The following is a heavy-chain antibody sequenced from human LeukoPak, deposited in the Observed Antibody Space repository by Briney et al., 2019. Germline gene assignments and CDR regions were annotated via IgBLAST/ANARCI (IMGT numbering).Heavy chain of an antibody. J-gene: IGHJ6*02. Sequence: GGSLRLSCAASGFTVSSNYMSWVRQAPGKGLEWVSVIYSGGSTYYADSVKGRFTISRDNAKNSLYLQMNSLRAEDTAVYYCARDKIDSSWYVVDYYYGMDVWGQGTTVTVSS. D-gene: IGHD6-13*01. V-gene: IGHV3-53*01. CDR3: ARDKIDSSWYVVDYYYGMDV. CDR2: IYSGGST. CDR1: GFTVSSNY.